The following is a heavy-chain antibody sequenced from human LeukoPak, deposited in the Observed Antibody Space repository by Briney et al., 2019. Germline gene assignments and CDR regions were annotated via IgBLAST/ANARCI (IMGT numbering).Heavy chain of an antibody. D-gene: IGHD6-13*01. J-gene: IGHJ4*02. V-gene: IGHV3-33*01. CDR3: ARDGGSSWYGPLDY. CDR2: IWYDGSNT. Sequence: PERSLRLSCAASGFTFSSYGMHWVRQVPDKGLEWVAVIWYDGSNTFYADSVKGRFTISRDNSRNTLFLQMNSLGAEDTAVYYCARDGGSSWYGPLDYWGQGTLVIVSS. CDR1: GFTFSSYG.